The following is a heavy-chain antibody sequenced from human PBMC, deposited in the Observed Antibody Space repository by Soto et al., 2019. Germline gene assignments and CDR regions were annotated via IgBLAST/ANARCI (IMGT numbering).Heavy chain of an antibody. CDR1: GGSTSSDNY. Sequence: PSETLSLTCTVSGGSTSSDNYWSWIRQPPGKGLEWIGHIYYSGNTDYNPSLKSRLAISIDTSKNQFSLKLSSVTAADTAVYFRAREGGESSDGLYYFDSWGQGSLVTVS. D-gene: IGHD3-16*01. V-gene: IGHV4-30-4*01. J-gene: IGHJ4*02. CDR3: AREGGESSDGLYYFDS. CDR2: IYYSGNT.